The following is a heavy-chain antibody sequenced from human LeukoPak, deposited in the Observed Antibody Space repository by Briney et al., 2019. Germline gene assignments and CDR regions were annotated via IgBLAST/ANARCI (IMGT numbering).Heavy chain of an antibody. CDR2: ISAYNGNT. Sequence: GASVKVSCKASGYTFTSYGISWVRQAPGQGLEWMGWISAYNGNTNYAQKLQGRVTMTTDTSTSTAYMELRSLRSDDTAVYYCARDRNYDILTGYYNAECDYWGQGTLVTVSS. J-gene: IGHJ4*02. V-gene: IGHV1-18*01. D-gene: IGHD3-9*01. CDR1: GYTFTSYG. CDR3: ARDRNYDILTGYYNAECDY.